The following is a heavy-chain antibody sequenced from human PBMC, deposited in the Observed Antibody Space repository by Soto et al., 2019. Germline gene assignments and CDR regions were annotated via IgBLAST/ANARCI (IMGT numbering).Heavy chain of an antibody. V-gene: IGHV3-21*01. CDR1: GFIFSTYS. CDR3: ARDLQYYDSGNLIGAHYYGMDV. CDR2: ISSSGSYI. Sequence: GGSLRLSCAASGFIFSTYSMNWVRQAPGKGLKWVSSISSSGSYIFYADSMKGRITISRDNAKNSLYLQMNSLRAEDTAVYYCARDLQYYDSGNLIGAHYYGMDVWGQGTTVTVSS. D-gene: IGHD3-10*01. J-gene: IGHJ6*02.